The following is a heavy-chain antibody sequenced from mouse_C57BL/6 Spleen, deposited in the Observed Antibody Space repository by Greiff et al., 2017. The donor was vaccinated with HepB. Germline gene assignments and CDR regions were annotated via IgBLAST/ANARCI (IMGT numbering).Heavy chain of an antibody. D-gene: IGHD2-2*01. CDR2: IDTSDSET. V-gene: IGHV1-52*01. J-gene: IGHJ4*01. Sequence: QVQLQQPGAELVRPGSSVKLSCKASGYTFTSYWMQWVKQRPIQGLEWIGNIDTSDSETHYNQKFKDKATLTVDKSSSTAYMQLSSLTSEDSAVYYCAMGNGYDMWRGYAMDYWGQGTSVTVSS. CDR1: GYTFTSYW. CDR3: AMGNGYDMWRGYAMDY.